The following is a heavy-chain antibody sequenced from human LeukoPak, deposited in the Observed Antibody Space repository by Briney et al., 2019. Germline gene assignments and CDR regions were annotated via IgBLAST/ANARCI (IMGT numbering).Heavy chain of an antibody. CDR3: ARGVRYSYGYYYYYYGMDV. Sequence: GGSLRLSCAASGFTFSSYAMHWVRQAPGKGLEWVAVISYDGSNKYYADSVKGRFTISRDNSKNTLYLQMNSLRAEDTAVYYCARGVRYSYGYYYYYYGMDVWGQGTTVTVS. D-gene: IGHD5-18*01. V-gene: IGHV3-30-3*01. J-gene: IGHJ6*02. CDR1: GFTFSSYA. CDR2: ISYDGSNK.